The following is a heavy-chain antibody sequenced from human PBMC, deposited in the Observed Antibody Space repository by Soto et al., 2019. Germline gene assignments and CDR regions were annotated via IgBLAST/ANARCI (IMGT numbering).Heavy chain of an antibody. CDR3: GRDPNGDYVGAFEM. D-gene: IGHD4-17*01. Sequence: EVQQLESGGGLVQPGGSLRLSCAAAEFTFSDYALTWVRLAPGRGLEWVSSITASGDYAQYADSVKGRFSISRDNSRNILFLQMESLRDDDTAIYFCGRDPNGDYVGAFEMWARGTMVTVSS. CDR2: ITASGDYA. J-gene: IGHJ3*02. V-gene: IGHV3-23*01. CDR1: EFTFSDYA.